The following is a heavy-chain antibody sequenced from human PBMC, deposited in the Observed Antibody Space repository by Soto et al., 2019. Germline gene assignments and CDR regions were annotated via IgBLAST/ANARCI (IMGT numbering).Heavy chain of an antibody. CDR1: GFTFSSYA. J-gene: IGHJ4*02. CDR3: ARGKRCTVTTVYYFDY. Sequence: QVQLVESGGGVVQPGRSLRLSCAASGFTFSSYAMHWVRQAPGKGLEWVAVISYDGSNKYYADSVKGRFTISRDNXKXXLYLQMNSLRAEDTAVYYCARGKRCTVTTVYYFDYWGQGTLVTVTS. CDR2: ISYDGSNK. D-gene: IGHD4-17*01. V-gene: IGHV3-30-3*01.